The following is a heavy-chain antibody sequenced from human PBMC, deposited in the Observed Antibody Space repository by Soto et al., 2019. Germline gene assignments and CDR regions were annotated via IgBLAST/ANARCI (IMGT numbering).Heavy chain of an antibody. J-gene: IGHJ4*02. Sequence: AASVNVSCKWSGYTFTSYCSSWVRQAPGQGLEWMGWISAYNGNTNYAQKLQGRVTMTTDTSTSTGYMELRSLRSDDTAVYYCARGGSGYSYWGQGTLVTVSS. V-gene: IGHV1-18*04. D-gene: IGHD3-22*01. CDR2: ISAYNGNT. CDR3: ARGGSGYSY. CDR1: GYTFTSYC.